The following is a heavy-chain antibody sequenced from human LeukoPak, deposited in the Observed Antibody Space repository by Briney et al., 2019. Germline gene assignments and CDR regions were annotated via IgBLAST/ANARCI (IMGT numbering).Heavy chain of an antibody. V-gene: IGHV3-15*01. CDR3: TTDLYYDFWSGYYTGHDYFDY. Sequence: MTGGSLRLSCAASGFTFSNAWMSWVRQAPGKGLEWVGRIKSKTDGGTTDYAAPVKGRFTISRDDSKNTLYLQMNSLKTEDTAVYYCTTDLYYDFWSGYYTGHDYFDYWGQGTLVTVSS. CDR2: IKSKTDGGTT. J-gene: IGHJ4*02. CDR1: GFTFSNAW. D-gene: IGHD3-3*01.